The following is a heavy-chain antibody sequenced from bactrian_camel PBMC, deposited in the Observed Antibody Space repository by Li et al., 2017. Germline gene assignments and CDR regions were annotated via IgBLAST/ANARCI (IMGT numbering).Heavy chain of an antibody. D-gene: IGHD7*01. CDR1: GYIDSTYC. J-gene: IGHJ4*01. CDR3: AADRSVCALVRTGHGGPDKY. V-gene: IGHV3S31*01. CDR2: INADPGRLYL. Sequence: VQLVESGGGSVQAGGSLRLSCAASGYIDSTYCMGWFRQAPGKEREWVALINADPGRLYLYYSDSVKSRFTTSRDNAKNTLYLQMNSLKPEDTAMYYCAADRSVCALVRTGHGGPDKYWGQGTQVTVS.